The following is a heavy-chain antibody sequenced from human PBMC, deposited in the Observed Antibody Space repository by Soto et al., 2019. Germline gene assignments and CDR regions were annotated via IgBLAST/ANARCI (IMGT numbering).Heavy chain of an antibody. CDR3: ARDHPVYCSGGSCRGYGMDV. Sequence: PSETLSLPSTVVGGSISSFYWSRIRQPPGKGLEWIGYIYYSGSTNYNPSLKSRVTISVDTSKNQFSLKLSSVTAADTAVYYCARDHPVYCSGGSCRGYGMDVWGQGTTVTVSS. CDR2: IYYSGST. CDR1: GGSISSFY. D-gene: IGHD2-15*01. J-gene: IGHJ6*02. V-gene: IGHV4-59*01.